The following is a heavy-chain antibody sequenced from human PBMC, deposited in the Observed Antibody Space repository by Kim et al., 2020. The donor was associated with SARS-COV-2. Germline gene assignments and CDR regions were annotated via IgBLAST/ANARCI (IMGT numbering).Heavy chain of an antibody. J-gene: IGHJ6*03. CDR1: GYSFTSYW. CDR3: ARQGTTVTGWYYYYYMDV. D-gene: IGHD4-4*01. Sequence: GESLKISCKGSGYSFTSYWIGWVRQMPGKGLEWMGIIYPGDSDTRYSPSFQGQVTISADKSISTAYLQWSSLKASDTAMYYCARQGTTVTGWYYYYYMDVWGKGTPVTASS. CDR2: IYPGDSDT. V-gene: IGHV5-51*01.